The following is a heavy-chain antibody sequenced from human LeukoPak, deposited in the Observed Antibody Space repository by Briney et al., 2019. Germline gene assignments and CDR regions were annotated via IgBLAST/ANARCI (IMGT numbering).Heavy chain of an antibody. V-gene: IGHV3-30*18. Sequence: GGSLRLSCAASGFTFNYYGVHWVRQAPGKGLEWVAVISYDGSHKYYTDSVKGRFTISRDNSKNTMYLQMNSLRAEDTAVCYCAKDRQQLVMHNAFDIWGQGTMVTVSS. D-gene: IGHD6-13*01. CDR2: ISYDGSHK. CDR1: GFTFNYYG. CDR3: AKDRQQLVMHNAFDI. J-gene: IGHJ3*02.